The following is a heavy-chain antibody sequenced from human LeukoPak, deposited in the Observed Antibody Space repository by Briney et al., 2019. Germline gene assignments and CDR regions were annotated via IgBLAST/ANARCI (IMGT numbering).Heavy chain of an antibody. CDR2: INHSGST. J-gene: IGHJ4*02. V-gene: IGHV4-34*01. CDR3: ARRRRSKRGLDY. D-gene: IGHD1-1*01. Sequence: SETLSLTCAVYGGSFSGYYWSWIRQPPGKGLEWIGEINHSGSTNYNPSLKSRVTISVDTSKNQFSLKLSSVTAADTAVYYCARRRRSKRGLDYWGQGTLVTVSS. CDR1: GGSFSGYY.